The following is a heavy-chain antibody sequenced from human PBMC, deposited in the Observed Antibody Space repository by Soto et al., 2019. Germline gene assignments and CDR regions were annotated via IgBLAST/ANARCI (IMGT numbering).Heavy chain of an antibody. V-gene: IGHV3-49*03. CDR3: TKPLAYYYDSSGYYYGY. Sequence: GGSLRLSCTASGFTFGDYAMSWFRQAPGKGLEWVGFIRSKAYGGTTEYAASVKGRFTISRDDSKSIAYLQMNSLKTEDTAVYYCTKPLAYYYDSSGYYYGYWRQGTLATVSS. CDR1: GFTFGDYA. CDR2: IRSKAYGGTT. J-gene: IGHJ4*02. D-gene: IGHD3-22*01.